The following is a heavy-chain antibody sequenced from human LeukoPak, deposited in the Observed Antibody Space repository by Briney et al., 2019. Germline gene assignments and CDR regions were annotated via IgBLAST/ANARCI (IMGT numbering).Heavy chain of an antibody. CDR1: GYTFTGYY. V-gene: IGHV1-2*02. CDR2: INPNSGGT. CDR3: ARDRSYGGVLDY. J-gene: IGHJ4*02. D-gene: IGHD3-16*01. Sequence: ASVKVSCKASGYTFTGYYMHWVRQAPGQGLEWMGWINPNSGGTNYAQKFQGRVTMTRDTSISTAYMELNSLRAEDTAVYYCARDRSYGGVLDYWGQGTLVTVSS.